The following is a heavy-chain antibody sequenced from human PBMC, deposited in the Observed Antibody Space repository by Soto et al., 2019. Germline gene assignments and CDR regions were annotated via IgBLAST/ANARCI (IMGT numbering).Heavy chain of an antibody. Sequence: ASVKVSCKASGYTFTSYGISWVRQAPGQGLEWTGWISAYNGNTNYAQKLQGRVTMTTDTSTSTAYMELRSLISDDTAVHYCARDQELYYDILSGIRNRWFDPWG. CDR2: ISAYNGNT. CDR3: ARDQELYYDILSGIRNRWFDP. J-gene: IGHJ5*02. D-gene: IGHD3-9*01. V-gene: IGHV1-18*01. CDR1: GYTFTSYG.